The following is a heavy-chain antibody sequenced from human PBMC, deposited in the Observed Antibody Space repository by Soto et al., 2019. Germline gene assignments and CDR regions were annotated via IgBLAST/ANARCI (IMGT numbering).Heavy chain of an antibody. CDR1: GFTFSSDW. J-gene: IGHJ4*02. CDR3: ARGPRGWYGFDY. D-gene: IGHD6-19*01. Sequence: VQLVESGGGLVQPGGSLRLSCAASGFTFSSDWMHWVRQAPGKGLVWVSRMNSDGSRTTYADPVKGRFTISRDNAKNTLYLQMNSLRAEDTAVYYCARGPRGWYGFDYWGQGTLVTVSS. V-gene: IGHV3-74*01. CDR2: MNSDGSRT.